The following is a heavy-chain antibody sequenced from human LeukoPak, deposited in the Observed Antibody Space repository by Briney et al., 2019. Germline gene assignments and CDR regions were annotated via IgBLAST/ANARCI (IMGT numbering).Heavy chain of an antibody. CDR3: ARTIAAAGSLVWFDP. Sequence: ASVKVSCKAFGYTFTSYYMHWVRQAPGQGLEWMGIINPSGGSTSYAQKFQGRVTMTRDTSTSTVYMELSSLRSEDTAVYYCARTIAAAGSLVWFDPWGQGTLVTVSS. V-gene: IGHV1-46*01. CDR1: GYTFTSYY. J-gene: IGHJ5*02. D-gene: IGHD6-13*01. CDR2: INPSGGST.